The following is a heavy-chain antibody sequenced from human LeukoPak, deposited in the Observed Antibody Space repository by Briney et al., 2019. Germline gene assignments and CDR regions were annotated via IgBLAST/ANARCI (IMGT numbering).Heavy chain of an antibody. CDR2: INHSGST. V-gene: IGHV4-34*01. J-gene: IGHJ6*03. CDR3: ARVNGYSYGYYYYYYMDV. D-gene: IGHD5-18*01. Sequence: SETLSLTCAVYGGSFSGYYWSWIRQPLWKGVEWIGEINHSGSTNYNPSLKSRVTISVDTSKNQFSLKLRSVTAADTAVYYCARVNGYSYGYYYYYYMDVWGKGTTVTVSS. CDR1: GGSFSGYY.